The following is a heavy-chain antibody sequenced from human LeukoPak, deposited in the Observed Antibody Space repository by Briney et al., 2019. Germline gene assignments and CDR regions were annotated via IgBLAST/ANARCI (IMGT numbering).Heavy chain of an antibody. CDR1: GYTFTSYY. CDR3: ARVKEKTSVTIPDYFQY. Sequence: ASVKVSCKASGYTFTSYYMHWVRQAPGQGLEWMGWINPNSGGTTYAEGVQGRVTMTRDTSISTIYMELSRLRSDDTAVYYCARVKEKTSVTIPDYFQYWGQGTLVTVSS. D-gene: IGHD4-17*01. J-gene: IGHJ1*01. V-gene: IGHV1-2*02. CDR2: INPNSGGT.